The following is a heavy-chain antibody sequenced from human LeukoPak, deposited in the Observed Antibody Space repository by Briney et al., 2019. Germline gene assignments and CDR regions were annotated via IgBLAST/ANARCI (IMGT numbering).Heavy chain of an antibody. Sequence: SETLSLTCTVSGGSISSYYWSWIRQPAGKGLEWIGEINHSGSTNYNPSLKSRVTISVDTSKNQFSLKLSSVTAADTAVYYCLPGGYDSSGYYPFDYWGQGTLVTVSS. J-gene: IGHJ4*02. V-gene: IGHV4-34*01. CDR3: LPGGYDSSGYYPFDY. CDR1: GGSISSYY. D-gene: IGHD3-22*01. CDR2: INHSGST.